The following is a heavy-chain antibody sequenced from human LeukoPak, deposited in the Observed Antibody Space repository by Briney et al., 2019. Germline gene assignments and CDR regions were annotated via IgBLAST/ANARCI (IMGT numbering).Heavy chain of an antibody. D-gene: IGHD2-2*01. Sequence: SVKVSCKASGGTFSSYAISWVRQAPGQGLEWMGGIIPIFGTANYAQKFQGRVTITADESTSTAYMELSSLRSEDTAVYYCATLPSYQLLHAFDPWAREPWSPSPQ. CDR2: IIPIFGTA. CDR3: ATLPSYQLLHAFDP. J-gene: IGHJ5*02. V-gene: IGHV1-69*13. CDR1: GGTFSSYA.